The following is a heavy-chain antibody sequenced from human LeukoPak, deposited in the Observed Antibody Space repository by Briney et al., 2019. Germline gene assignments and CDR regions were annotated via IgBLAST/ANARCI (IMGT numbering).Heavy chain of an antibody. CDR3: AKASGWYPYFHH. CDR2: VSGGGGTT. V-gene: IGHV3-23*01. J-gene: IGHJ1*01. Sequence: GGSLRLSCAASGFTFNSYAMNWVRQAPGKGLEWVSTVSGGGGTTFYADSVKGRFTISRDNSKNTLYLQMSSLRAEDTAIYYCAKASGWYPYFHHWGQGTLVTVSS. CDR1: GFTFNSYA. D-gene: IGHD6-19*01.